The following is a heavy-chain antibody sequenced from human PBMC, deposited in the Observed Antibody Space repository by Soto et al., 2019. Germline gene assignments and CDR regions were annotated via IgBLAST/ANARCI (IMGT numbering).Heavy chain of an antibody. CDR1: GFTFSTYA. D-gene: IGHD1-1*01. J-gene: IGHJ6*02. V-gene: IGHV3-23*01. CDR2: ISAGGGST. CDR3: GASLRYSVCYYYYYGMDV. Sequence: EVQLLESGGGLVQPGGSLRLSCAASGFTFSTYAMSWVRQAPGKGLGWISAISAGGGSTYYADSVQGRFTSSRDNSKNTLYLQMNSLRAEDTALYYCGASLRYSVCYYYYYGMDVWGQGTTVTVSS.